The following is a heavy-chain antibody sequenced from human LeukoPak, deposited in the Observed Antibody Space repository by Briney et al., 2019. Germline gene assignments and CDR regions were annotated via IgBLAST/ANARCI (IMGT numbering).Heavy chain of an antibody. V-gene: IGHV1-18*01. CDR3: ARETGDAKYYYYGMDV. J-gene: IGHJ6*02. D-gene: IGHD7-27*01. CDR2: ISTDNGDT. Sequence: ASVKVSCKASGYIFSSYGISWVRQAPGQGLEWMGWISTDNGDTKYAQKFQGRVTMTTDTSTSTAYTELRSLRSDDTAVYYCARETGDAKYYYYGMDVWGQGTTVTVSS. CDR1: GYIFSSYG.